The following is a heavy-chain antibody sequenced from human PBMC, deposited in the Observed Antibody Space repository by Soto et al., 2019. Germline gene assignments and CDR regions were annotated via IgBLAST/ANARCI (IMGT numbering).Heavy chain of an antibody. J-gene: IGHJ3*02. Sequence: GSLSLSCAASGFTFSSYSMNWVRQAPGKGLEWVSSISRSAGNTYYADSVKGRFTISRDNAKNSMYLQMNSLRAEDTAVSYGARDQVPALDAFDIWGQGTMVTVSS. CDR2: ISRSAGNT. CDR1: GFTFSSYS. V-gene: IGHV3-21*01. CDR3: ARDQVPALDAFDI.